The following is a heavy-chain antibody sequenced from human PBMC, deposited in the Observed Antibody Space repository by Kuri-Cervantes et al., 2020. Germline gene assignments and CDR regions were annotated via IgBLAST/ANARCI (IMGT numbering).Heavy chain of an antibody. Sequence: GESLKISCAASGFTFSSYAMHWVRQAPGKGLEWVAVISYDGSNKYYADSVKGRFTISRDNSKNTLYLQMNSLRAEDTAVYYCARDRDSGYDCWGQGTLVTVSS. V-gene: IGHV3-30-3*01. CDR3: ARDRDSGYDC. D-gene: IGHD5-12*01. CDR2: ISYDGSNK. CDR1: GFTFSSYA. J-gene: IGHJ4*02.